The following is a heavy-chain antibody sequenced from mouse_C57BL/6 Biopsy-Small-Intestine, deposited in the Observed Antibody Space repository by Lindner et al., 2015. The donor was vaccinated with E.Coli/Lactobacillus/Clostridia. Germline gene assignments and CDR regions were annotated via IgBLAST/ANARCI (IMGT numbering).Heavy chain of an antibody. V-gene: IGHV1-84*02. J-gene: IGHJ1*01. CDR2: ISPYNGNT. Sequence: SVKVSCKASGYTFTNYVITWVRQAPGQGPEWLGWISPYNGNTNYAEKFQGRVTMTTETSTSTAYLELRSLKLDDTAVYYCARDRVQWHQGLVFEVWGQGTKVTVSS. CDR3: ARDRVQWHQGLVFEV. CDR1: GYTFTNYV. D-gene: IGHD6-1*01.